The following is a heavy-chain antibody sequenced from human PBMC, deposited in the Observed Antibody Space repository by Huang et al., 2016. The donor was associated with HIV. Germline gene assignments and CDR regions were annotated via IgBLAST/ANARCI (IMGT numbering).Heavy chain of an antibody. CDR2: IKQDETEK. CDR1: TFTFGAYW. J-gene: IGHJ6*02. V-gene: IGHV3-7*01. CDR3: ATKTAGMDI. Sequence: VESGGRSVQPGGAIRLSCVGSTFTFGAYWMSWVSQPTGKGLEWVANIKQDETEKYYVDSGKGRFNISRDNAKKVLFLEMDALRVEDTAIYFCATKTAGMDIWGQGTTVIVSS.